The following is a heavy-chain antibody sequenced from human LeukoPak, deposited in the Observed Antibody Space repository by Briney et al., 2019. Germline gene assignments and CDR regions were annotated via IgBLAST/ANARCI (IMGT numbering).Heavy chain of an antibody. D-gene: IGHD4-23*01. Sequence: GGSLRLSCAASGFTFSTYCMHWVRQAPGKGLVWVSRIASDGSSTTYADSVKGRFSISRDNAKNTLYLQMNSLRVEDTAVYYCARGRPHGNDYWGQGTLVTVSS. J-gene: IGHJ4*02. CDR2: IASDGSST. CDR1: GFTFSTYC. V-gene: IGHV3-74*01. CDR3: ARGRPHGNDY.